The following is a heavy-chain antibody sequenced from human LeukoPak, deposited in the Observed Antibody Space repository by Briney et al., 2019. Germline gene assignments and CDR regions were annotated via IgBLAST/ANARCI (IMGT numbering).Heavy chain of an antibody. Sequence: GGSLRLSCAASGLTFSFYSMNWVRQAPGKGLEGVSYISSFSGTINYAESVKGRFTISIDNAKNSLYLQMNSLRADDTAVYYCVRDQGGSSSHWGQGTLVTVSS. CDR3: VRDQGGSSSH. CDR2: ISSFSGTI. V-gene: IGHV3-48*01. D-gene: IGHD6-6*01. CDR1: GLTFSFYS. J-gene: IGHJ4*02.